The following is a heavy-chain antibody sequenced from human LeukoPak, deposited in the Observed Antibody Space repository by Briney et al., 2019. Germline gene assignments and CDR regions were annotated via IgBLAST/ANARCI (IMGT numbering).Heavy chain of an antibody. CDR2: IYYSGST. CDR3: ARGPGYSYGYYYYMDV. Sequence: PSETLSLTCTASGGSISSYYWSWIRQPPGKGLEWIGYIYYSGSTNYNPSLKSRVTISVDTSKNQFSLKLSSVTAADTAVYYCARGPGYSYGYYYYMDVWGKGTTVTVSS. V-gene: IGHV4-59*01. J-gene: IGHJ6*03. CDR1: GGSISSYY. D-gene: IGHD5-18*01.